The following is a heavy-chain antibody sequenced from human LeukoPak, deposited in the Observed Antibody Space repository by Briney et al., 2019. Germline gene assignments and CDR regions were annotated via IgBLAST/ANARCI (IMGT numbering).Heavy chain of an antibody. Sequence: PGGSLRLSCEGSGFIFRSYVMHWVRQAPGRGLEWLTFISYNGADIEYSDSVKGRFTVSRDNSKKTLYLQMDSLRVEDTAVYYCAKGMLNYCYMDAWGKGTTVTVSS. V-gene: IGHV3-30*04. CDR1: GFIFRSYV. CDR2: ISYNGADI. J-gene: IGHJ6*03. CDR3: AKGMLNYCYMDA. D-gene: IGHD3-16*01.